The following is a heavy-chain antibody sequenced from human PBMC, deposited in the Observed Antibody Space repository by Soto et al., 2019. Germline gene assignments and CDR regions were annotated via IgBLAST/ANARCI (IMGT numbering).Heavy chain of an antibody. V-gene: IGHV3-73*02. CDR1: GFTFSGSP. Sequence: EVQLVESGGGLVQPGGSLKLSCAASGFTFSGSPMHWVRQASGKGLEWVGRIRSKANSYATAYAASVKGRFTISRDDSKDTAYLQMNSLKTEDTAVYYCTSSRFLEWLLPNADYYYYNMDVWGQGTTVTVSS. D-gene: IGHD3-3*01. CDR2: IRSKANSYAT. CDR3: TSSRFLEWLLPNADYYYYNMDV. J-gene: IGHJ6*02.